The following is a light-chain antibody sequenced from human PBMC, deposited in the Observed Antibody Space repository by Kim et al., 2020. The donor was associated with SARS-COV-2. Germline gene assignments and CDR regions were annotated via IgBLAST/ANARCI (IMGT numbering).Light chain of an antibody. Sequence: GQSVTISCTGTRSDVGGYNYVSWYQQRPGKAPIRMIYEVTKRPSGVPDRFSGSKSGNTASLTVSGLQAEDEADYYCSSYAGSNNLVFGGGTQLTVL. V-gene: IGLV2-8*01. CDR3: SSYAGSNNLV. J-gene: IGLJ2*01. CDR1: RSDVGGYNY. CDR2: EVT.